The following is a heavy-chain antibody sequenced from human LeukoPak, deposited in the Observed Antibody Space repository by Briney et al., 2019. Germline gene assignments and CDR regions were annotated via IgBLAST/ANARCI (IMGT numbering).Heavy chain of an antibody. Sequence: ASLKVSCKASGYTFTSYGISWVRRAPGQGLEWMGWISAYNGNTNYAQKLQGRVTMTTDTSTSTAYMELRSLRSDDTAVYYCARDLLWFGELLYGMDVWGQGTTVTVSS. CDR1: GYTFTSYG. CDR3: ARDLLWFGELLYGMDV. J-gene: IGHJ6*02. V-gene: IGHV1-18*01. CDR2: ISAYNGNT. D-gene: IGHD3-10*01.